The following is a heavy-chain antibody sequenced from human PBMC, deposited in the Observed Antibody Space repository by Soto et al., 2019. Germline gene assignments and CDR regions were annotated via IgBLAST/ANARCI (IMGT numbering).Heavy chain of an antibody. CDR2: ITVDGGST. V-gene: IGHV3-23*01. D-gene: IGHD3-22*01. CDR3: AKVVYERSMNDALDI. Sequence: EAQLLESGGGLVQPGGSLRLSCAASGFTFNTFALTWVRQAPGKGLEWVSAITVDGGSTYYVDSVKGRFTISRDNSKNTLYLQMDRLRAEDTAVYYFAKVVYERSMNDALDIWGQGTMVTVSS. CDR1: GFTFNTFA. J-gene: IGHJ3*02.